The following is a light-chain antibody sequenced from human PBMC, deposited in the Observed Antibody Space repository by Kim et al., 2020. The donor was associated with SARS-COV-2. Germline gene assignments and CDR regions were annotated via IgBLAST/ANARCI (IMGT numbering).Light chain of an antibody. CDR1: QSVSSNY. J-gene: IGKJ1*01. CDR3: QQYGSSPET. CDR2: GAS. Sequence: EIVLTQSPGTLSLSPGERATLSCRASQSVSSNYVAWYQQKPGQAPRLFIYGASIRATGIPDRFSGSGSGTDFTLTISRLEPEDFAVYYCQQYGSSPETFGQGTKVDIK. V-gene: IGKV3-20*01.